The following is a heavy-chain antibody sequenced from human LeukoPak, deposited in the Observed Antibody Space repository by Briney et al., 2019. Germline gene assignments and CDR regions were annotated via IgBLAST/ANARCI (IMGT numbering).Heavy chain of an antibody. CDR3: ARDGLWFGEPYAFDI. D-gene: IGHD3-10*01. CDR1: GFTFSSYA. V-gene: IGHV3-23*01. CDR2: ISGSGGST. J-gene: IGHJ3*02. Sequence: GGSLRLSCAASGFTFSSYAMSWVRQAPGKGLEWVSAISGSGGSTYYADSVKGRFTISRDSSKNTLYLQMNSLRAEDTAVYYCARDGLWFGEPYAFDIWGQGTMVTVSS.